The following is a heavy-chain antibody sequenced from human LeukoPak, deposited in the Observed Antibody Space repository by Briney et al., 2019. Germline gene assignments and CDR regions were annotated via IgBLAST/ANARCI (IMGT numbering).Heavy chain of an antibody. D-gene: IGHD2-2*01. Sequence: PGGSLRLSCAASGFTFSTYGMHWVRQAPGKGLEWVAFIRYDGSNKYYADSVKGRFTISRDNSKNTLYLQMNSLRAEDTAVYYCAREYCSSTSCHPSYMDVWGKGTTATISS. V-gene: IGHV3-30*02. CDR2: IRYDGSNK. CDR1: GFTFSTYG. J-gene: IGHJ6*03. CDR3: AREYCSSTSCHPSYMDV.